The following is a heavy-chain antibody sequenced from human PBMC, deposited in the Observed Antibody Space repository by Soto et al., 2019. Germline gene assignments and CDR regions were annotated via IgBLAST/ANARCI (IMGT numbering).Heavy chain of an antibody. CDR3: ATWVGVGGYEGFDY. Sequence: QVQLLQSGAESKKPGASLKDSCKTSGYTFTDYSIHWVRQAPGQGLEWMGWIDPNSGDTIYAQKFQGWVTMTRDTSSSTNYLELKRLKSDDTAVYFCATWVGVGGYEGFDYWGQGTLVTVSS. D-gene: IGHD5-12*01. V-gene: IGHV1-2*04. J-gene: IGHJ4*02. CDR2: IDPNSGDT. CDR1: GYTFTDYS.